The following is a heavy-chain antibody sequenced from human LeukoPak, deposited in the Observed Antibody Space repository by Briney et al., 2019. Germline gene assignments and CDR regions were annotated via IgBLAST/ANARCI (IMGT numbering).Heavy chain of an antibody. V-gene: IGHV3-30*18. D-gene: IGHD3-22*01. CDR2: ISYDGSNK. J-gene: IGHJ4*02. Sequence: GSSLRLSCAASGFTFSSYGMHWVRQAPGKGLEWVAVISYDGSNKYYADSVKGRFTISRDNSKNTLYLQMNSLRAEDTAVYYCAKSLSVVAPFDYWGQGTLVTVYS. CDR1: GFTFSSYG. CDR3: AKSLSVVAPFDY.